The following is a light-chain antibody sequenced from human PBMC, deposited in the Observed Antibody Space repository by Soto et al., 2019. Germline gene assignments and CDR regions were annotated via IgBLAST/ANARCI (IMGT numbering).Light chain of an antibody. CDR3: HRPLFT. V-gene: IGKV3-11*01. CDR2: DAS. CDR1: QSVSSY. Sequence: EIVLTQSPATLSLSPGERATLSCRASQSVSSYLAWYQQKPGQAPRLLIYDASNRATGIPARFSGSGSGTDFTLTISSLEPEDFAVYYCHRPLFTFGPGTKVDIK. J-gene: IGKJ3*01.